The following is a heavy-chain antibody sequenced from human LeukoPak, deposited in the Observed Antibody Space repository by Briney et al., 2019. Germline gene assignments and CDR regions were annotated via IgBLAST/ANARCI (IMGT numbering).Heavy chain of an antibody. CDR1: GFIFSSYA. CDR2: MGASSGTT. CDR3: ASGFSSVSDN. D-gene: IGHD2/OR15-2a*01. J-gene: IGHJ4*02. Sequence: GGSLRLSCAASGFIFSSYAMSWVRQAPGKGLEWVSAMGASSGTTYYADSVKGRFTISRDNSRNTLYLQLNSLRAEDTAVYYCASGFSSVSDNWGQGTLVTVSS. V-gene: IGHV3-23*01.